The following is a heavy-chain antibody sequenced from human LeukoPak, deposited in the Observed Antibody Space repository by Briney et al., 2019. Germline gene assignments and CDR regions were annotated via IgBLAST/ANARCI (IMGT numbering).Heavy chain of an antibody. J-gene: IGHJ4*02. V-gene: IGHV1-8*01. CDR1: GYTFTSYD. D-gene: IGHD4-23*01. CDR2: MNPNSGNT. Sequence: ASVKVSCKASGYTFTSYDINWVRQATGQGLEWMGWMNPNSGNTGYAQKFQGRVTMTRNTSISTAYMELSSLRSEDTAVYYCARAVVGTTVVTGYYFDYWGQGTLVTVSS. CDR3: ARAVVGTTVVTGYYFDY.